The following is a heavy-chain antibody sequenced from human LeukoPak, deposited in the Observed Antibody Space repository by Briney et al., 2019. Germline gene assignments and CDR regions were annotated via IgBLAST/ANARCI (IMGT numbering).Heavy chain of an antibody. Sequence: SETLSLTCTVSGGSISSYYWSWIRQPPGKGLEWIRYIYTSGSTNYNPSLKSRVTISVDTSKNQFSLKLSSVTAADTAVYYCARQTYYYDSSGFGPHYYFDYWGQGTLVTVSS. V-gene: IGHV4-4*09. D-gene: IGHD3-22*01. CDR1: GGSISSYY. CDR3: ARQTYYYDSSGFGPHYYFDY. CDR2: IYTSGST. J-gene: IGHJ4*02.